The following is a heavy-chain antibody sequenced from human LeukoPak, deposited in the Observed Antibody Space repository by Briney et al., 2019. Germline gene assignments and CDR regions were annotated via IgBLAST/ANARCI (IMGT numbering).Heavy chain of an antibody. CDR3: ARDHSSSAEDY. CDR2: IFHTGST. D-gene: IGHD6-13*01. Sequence: SETLSLTCTVSGYSISSGYYWAWIRQPPGKGLEWIGSIFHTGSTYHNPSLKSRVTISVDTSKNQFSLKLNSVTAADTAVYYCARDHSSSAEDYWGQGTLVTVSS. CDR1: GYSISSGYY. J-gene: IGHJ4*02. V-gene: IGHV4-38-2*02.